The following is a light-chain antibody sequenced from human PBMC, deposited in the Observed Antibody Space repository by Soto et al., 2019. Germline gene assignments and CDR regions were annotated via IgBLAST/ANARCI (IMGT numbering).Light chain of an antibody. CDR3: SSYTSSSTLCV. CDR1: SSDVGGYNY. V-gene: IGLV2-14*01. CDR2: DVS. J-gene: IGLJ1*01. Sequence: QSVLTQPASVSGSPGQSITISCTGTSSDVGGYNYDSWYQQHPGKAPQLMIYDVSNRPSGVSNRFSGSKSGNTASLTISGLQAEDEADYYCSSYTSSSTLCVFGTGTKVTVL.